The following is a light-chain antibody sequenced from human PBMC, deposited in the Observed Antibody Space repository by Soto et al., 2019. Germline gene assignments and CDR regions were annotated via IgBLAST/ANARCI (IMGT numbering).Light chain of an antibody. CDR3: QQYGSAPYT. J-gene: IGKJ2*01. CDR2: GTF. CDR1: QNVRSTY. V-gene: IGKV3-20*01. Sequence: EIVLTQSPGTLSLSPGVGATLSCRASQNVRSTYIGWYHQKPGQAPRLLIYGTFNRAAGVPDRFSGSVSGTDFTLTISRLEPEDFGVYYCQQYGSAPYTVGQGTKLE.